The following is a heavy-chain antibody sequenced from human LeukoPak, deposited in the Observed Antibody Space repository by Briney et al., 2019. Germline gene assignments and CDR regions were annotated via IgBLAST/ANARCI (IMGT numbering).Heavy chain of an antibody. Sequence: PSETLSLTCAVSGYSISSGYYWGWLRRPPGKGLEWIGSINHSGRTYYNPSLKSRVTISVDTSKNQFSLMLSSVTAADTAVYYCARNLGYSSLDYWGQGTLLTVSS. V-gene: IGHV4-38-2*01. CDR3: ARNLGYSSLDY. D-gene: IGHD6-13*01. CDR2: INHSGRT. CDR1: GYSISSGYY. J-gene: IGHJ4*02.